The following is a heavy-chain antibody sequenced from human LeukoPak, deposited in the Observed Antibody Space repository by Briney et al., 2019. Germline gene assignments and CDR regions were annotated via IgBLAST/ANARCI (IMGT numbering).Heavy chain of an antibody. Sequence: SETLPLTCTVSGGSISSYYWSWIRQPAGKGLEWIGRIYTSGSTNYNPSLKSRVTMSVDTSKNQFSLKLSSVTAADTAVYYCARDSSQNYDFWSGYFDYWGQGTLVTVSS. V-gene: IGHV4-4*07. D-gene: IGHD3-3*01. CDR3: ARDSSQNYDFWSGYFDY. CDR1: GGSISSYY. J-gene: IGHJ4*02. CDR2: IYTSGST.